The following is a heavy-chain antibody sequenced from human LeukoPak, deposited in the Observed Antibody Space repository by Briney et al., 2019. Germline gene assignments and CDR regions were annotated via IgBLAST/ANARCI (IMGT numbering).Heavy chain of an antibody. CDR1: GFTFNDHY. CDR2: IRNKVNSHTT. V-gene: IGHV3-72*01. Sequence: PGGSLRLSCAASGFTFNDHYMDWVRQAPGKGLEWVGRIRNKVNSHTTEYSASVKGRFTISRDDSTNSVYLQMNSLKTEDTAVYYCVAMLRGVGYWGQGTLVTVSS. D-gene: IGHD3-10*01. CDR3: VAMLRGVGY. J-gene: IGHJ4*02.